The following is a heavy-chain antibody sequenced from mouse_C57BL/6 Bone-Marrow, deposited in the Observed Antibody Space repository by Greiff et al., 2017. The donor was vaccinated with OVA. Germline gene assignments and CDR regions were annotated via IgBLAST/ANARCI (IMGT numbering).Heavy chain of an antibody. CDR1: GYTFTNYW. CDR3: ARRAQATYYYAMDY. CDR2: IYPGGGYT. J-gene: IGHJ4*01. D-gene: IGHD3-2*02. Sequence: QVQLQQSGAELVRPGTSVKMSCKASGYTFTNYWIGWAKQRPGHGLEWIGDIYPGGGYTNYNEKFKGKATLTADKSSSTAYMQFSSLTSEDSAIYYWARRAQATYYYAMDYWGQGTSVTVSS. V-gene: IGHV1-63*01.